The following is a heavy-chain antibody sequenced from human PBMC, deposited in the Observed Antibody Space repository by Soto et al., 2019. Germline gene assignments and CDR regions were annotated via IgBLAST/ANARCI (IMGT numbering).Heavy chain of an antibody. CDR3: VRGSLVSSSWDFDS. CDR1: GFTFSGYW. D-gene: IGHD6-13*01. J-gene: IGHJ4*02. V-gene: IGHV3-74*01. Sequence: EVQLVESGGYLVEPAGSLRLSCAASGFTFSGYWMHWVRQAPGKGLEWVSRIDGDGSSTSYADYVKGRFTISRDNAKDTLYLQLNSLRVEDTAVYYCVRGSLVSSSWDFDSWGQGTLVTVSS. CDR2: IDGDGSST.